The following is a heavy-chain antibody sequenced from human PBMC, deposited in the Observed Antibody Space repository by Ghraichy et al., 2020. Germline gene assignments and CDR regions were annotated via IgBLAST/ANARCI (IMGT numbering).Heavy chain of an antibody. Sequence: GGSLRLSCAASGFTFSSYAMHWVRQAPGKGLEWVAVISYDGSNKYYADSVKGRFTISRDNSKNTLYLQMNSLRAEDTAVYYCARGRAVTSLSSSSEPPSYYFDYWGQGTLVTVSS. CDR3: ARGRAVTSLSSSSEPPSYYFDY. D-gene: IGHD4-17*01. CDR2: ISYDGSNK. J-gene: IGHJ4*02. V-gene: IGHV3-30*04. CDR1: GFTFSSYA.